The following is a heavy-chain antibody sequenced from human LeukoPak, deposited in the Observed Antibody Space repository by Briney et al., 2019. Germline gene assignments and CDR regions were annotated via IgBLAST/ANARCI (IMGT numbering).Heavy chain of an antibody. D-gene: IGHD2-2*01. J-gene: IGHJ6*03. Sequence: PSETLSLTCAVYGGSFIGHYWSWIRQPPGKGLEWVGEISHSGSTNYNPSLKGRVTISVDTSKSQFSLKLSSVTAADTAAHYCARGYCSSTSCYFSSDFYMDVWGKGTTVTVSS. CDR3: ARGYCSSTSCYFSSDFYMDV. CDR1: GGSFIGHY. V-gene: IGHV4-34*01. CDR2: ISHSGST.